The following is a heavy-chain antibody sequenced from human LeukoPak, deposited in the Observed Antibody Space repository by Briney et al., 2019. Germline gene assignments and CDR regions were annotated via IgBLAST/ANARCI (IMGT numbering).Heavy chain of an antibody. V-gene: IGHV1-2*02. Sequence: ASVKVSCKASGYTFIAYYMHWVRQAPGQGLEWMGWINPNSGGTNYAQKFQGRVTMTRDTSISTAYMELSRLRSDDTAVYYCARANHGVEVRGVEGWFDPWGQGTLVTVSS. CDR3: ARANHGVEVRGVEGWFDP. CDR2: INPNSGGT. CDR1: GYTFIAYY. D-gene: IGHD3-10*01. J-gene: IGHJ5*02.